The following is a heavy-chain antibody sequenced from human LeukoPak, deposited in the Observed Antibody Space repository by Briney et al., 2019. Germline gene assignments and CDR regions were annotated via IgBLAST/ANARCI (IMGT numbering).Heavy chain of an antibody. CDR2: INPISGGT. CDR1: GYTFTAYY. Sequence: GASVKVSRKASGYTFTAYYMHWVRQAPGQGLEWMGWINPISGGTKYAQKFQGRVTMTTDTSISTAYMDLSRLRSDDTAVYYCARPLLWWPQVGYFDYWGQGTLVTVSS. J-gene: IGHJ4*02. V-gene: IGHV1-2*02. CDR3: ARPLLWWPQVGYFDY. D-gene: IGHD4/OR15-4a*01.